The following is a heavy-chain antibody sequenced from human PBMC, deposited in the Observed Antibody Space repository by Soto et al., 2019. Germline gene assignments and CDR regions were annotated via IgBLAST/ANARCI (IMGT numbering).Heavy chain of an antibody. J-gene: IGHJ6*02. CDR1: GGSISSGGYY. CDR3: ARGSPQLIYGMDV. V-gene: IGHV4-31*03. D-gene: IGHD3-10*01. Sequence: SETLSLTCTVSGGSISSGGYYWSWIRQHPGKGLEWIGYIYYSGSTYYNPSLKSRVTISVDTSKNQFSLKLSSVTAADTAVYYCARGSPQLIYGMDVWGQGXTVTVSS. CDR2: IYYSGST.